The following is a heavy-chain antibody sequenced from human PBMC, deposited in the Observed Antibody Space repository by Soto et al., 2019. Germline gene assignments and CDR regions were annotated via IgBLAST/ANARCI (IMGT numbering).Heavy chain of an antibody. CDR1: GFTFSNYG. CDR2: IWYDGGNK. Sequence: SGRSLRLSCAASGFTFSNYGMHWVRQAPGKGLEWVAFIWYDGGNKYYAESVKGRFTISRDNSKNTLYLQMNSLRAEDTAVYYCAKDRSSGSPYYGMDFWGQGTMVTVS. CDR3: AKDRSSGSPYYGMDF. J-gene: IGHJ6*02. D-gene: IGHD3-10*01. V-gene: IGHV3-33*06.